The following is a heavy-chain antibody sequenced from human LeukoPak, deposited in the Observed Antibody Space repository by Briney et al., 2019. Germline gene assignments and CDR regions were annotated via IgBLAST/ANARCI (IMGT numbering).Heavy chain of an antibody. CDR3: ARVRTPYGYYGMDV. CDR1: GGSISSYY. D-gene: IGHD3-10*01. CDR2: IYYSGST. V-gene: IGHV4-59*01. J-gene: IGHJ6*02. Sequence: PSETLSLTCTVSGGSISSYYWSWIRQPPGKGVEWIGYIYYSGSTNYNPSLKSRVTISVDTSKNQFSLKLSSVTAADTAVYYCARVRTPYGYYGMDVWGQGTTVTVSS.